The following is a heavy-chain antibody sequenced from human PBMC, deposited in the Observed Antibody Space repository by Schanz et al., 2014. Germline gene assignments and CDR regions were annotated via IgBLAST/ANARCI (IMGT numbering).Heavy chain of an antibody. D-gene: IGHD2-21*01. J-gene: IGHJ3*02. CDR2: ISNDGSIK. CDR1: GFTFSSYA. CDR3: ARDLPYCDGGKCYSDGFDI. Sequence: QVQLLQFGGGVVQPGRSLRLSCAASGFTFSSYAMHWVRQAPGKGLEWVALISNDGSIKYYADSVEGRFTISRDNSRNTLYLHMNTLRSEDTAVYYCARDLPYCDGGKCYSDGFDIWGQGTLVTISS. V-gene: IGHV3-30-3*01.